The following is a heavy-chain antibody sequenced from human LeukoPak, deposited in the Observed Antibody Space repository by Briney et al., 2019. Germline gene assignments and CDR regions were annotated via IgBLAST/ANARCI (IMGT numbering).Heavy chain of an antibody. Sequence: SETLSLTCTVSGGSISNYYWNWIRQPPGKGLEWIGYIYYTGSTLYNPSLKSRVTISVDTSKSQFSLNLSSVTAADTAVYYCAREIESSGLFDYWGQGTLVTVSS. V-gene: IGHV4-59*01. CDR1: GGSISNYY. J-gene: IGHJ4*02. CDR3: AREIESSGLFDY. D-gene: IGHD6-19*01. CDR2: IYYTGST.